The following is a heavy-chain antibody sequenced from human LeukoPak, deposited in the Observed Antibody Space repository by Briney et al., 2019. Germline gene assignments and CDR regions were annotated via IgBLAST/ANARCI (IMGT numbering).Heavy chain of an antibody. J-gene: IGHJ4*02. Sequence: PSETLSLTCTVSDGSVSSSNYYWGWLRQPPGKGLEWIGSFYYSRSTYYNPSLKSRVTISVDTSKNQFSLKLSSVTAADTAVYYCARVRRYFVVYWGQGTLVTVSS. D-gene: IGHD1-14*01. CDR2: FYYSRST. V-gene: IGHV4-39*07. CDR3: ARVRRYFVVY. CDR1: DGSVSSSNYY.